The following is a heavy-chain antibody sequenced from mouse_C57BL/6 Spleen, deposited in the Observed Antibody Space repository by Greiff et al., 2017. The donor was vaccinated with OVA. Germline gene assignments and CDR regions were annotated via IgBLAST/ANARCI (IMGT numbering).Heavy chain of an antibody. CDR3: ARSLRITTVVATDY. V-gene: IGHV1-26*01. J-gene: IGHJ2*01. D-gene: IGHD1-1*01. CDR2: INPNNGGT. Sequence: VKQSHGKSLAWIGDINPNNGGTSYNQKFKGKATLTVDKSSSTAYMELRSLTSEDSAVYYCARSLRITTVVATDYWGQGTTLTVSS.